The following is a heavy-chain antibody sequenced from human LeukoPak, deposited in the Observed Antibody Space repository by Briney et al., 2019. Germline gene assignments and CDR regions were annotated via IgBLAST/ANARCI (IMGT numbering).Heavy chain of an antibody. CDR3: ARELFDP. CDR1: GFTFSSYA. J-gene: IGHJ5*02. Sequence: PGGSLRLSCAASGFTFSSYAMHWVRQAPGKGLEYVSAISSNGGSTYYANSVKGRFTISRDNSKNTLYLQMGSLRAEDMAVYYCARELFDPWGQGTLVTVSS. V-gene: IGHV3-64*01. CDR2: ISSNGGST.